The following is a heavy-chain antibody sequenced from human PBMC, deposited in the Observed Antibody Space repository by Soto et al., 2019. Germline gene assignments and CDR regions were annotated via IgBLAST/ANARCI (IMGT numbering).Heavy chain of an antibody. J-gene: IGHJ6*02. CDR2: IYPGDSDT. CDR3: ARRRVTADYYGMDV. V-gene: IGHV5-51*01. Sequence: GKGLEWIGIIYPGDSDTRYSPSFQGQVTISADKSISTAYLQCSSLKASDTAMYYCARRRVTADYYGMDVWGQGTTVTVSS.